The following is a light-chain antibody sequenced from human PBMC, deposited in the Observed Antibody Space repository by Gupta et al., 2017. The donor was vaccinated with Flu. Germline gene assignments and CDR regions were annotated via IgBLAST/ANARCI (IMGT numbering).Light chain of an antibody. V-gene: IGKV3-15*01. CDR3: QQYEDLHL. CDR1: QNVNTK. CDR2: DAS. J-gene: IGKJ3*01. Sequence: EIVMTQSPVTLSVSPGERATLSCRASQNVNTKLAWYQQRPGQVPRLIIYDASNRAIGITARFSGSGSGTDFSLTISSLQSEDFAVYYCQQYEDLHLFGHGTKVDFK.